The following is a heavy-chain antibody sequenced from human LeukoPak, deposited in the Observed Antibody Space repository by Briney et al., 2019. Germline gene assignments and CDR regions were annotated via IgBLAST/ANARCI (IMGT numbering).Heavy chain of an antibody. Sequence: PSDTLSLTCTVPARSISSYYWSWIRQPPGKGLESIGRIYTSGSTNYNPSLKSRVTMSVDTSKNQFSLKLSSVTAADTAVYYCARDSEGNRGRSFEYWGQGTLVTVSS. CDR2: IYTSGST. J-gene: IGHJ4*02. CDR3: ARDSEGNRGRSFEY. CDR1: ARSISSYY. D-gene: IGHD3-10*01. V-gene: IGHV4-4*07.